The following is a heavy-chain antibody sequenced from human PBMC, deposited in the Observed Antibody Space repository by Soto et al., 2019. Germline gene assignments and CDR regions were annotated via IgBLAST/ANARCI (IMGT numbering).Heavy chain of an antibody. J-gene: IGHJ5*02. CDR2: ISFEGSDK. D-gene: IGHD5-12*01. V-gene: IGHV3-30*18. CDR1: GFSFSTYD. Sequence: QVQLVESGGGVVQPGRSLRLSCAASGFSFSTYDMHWVRQAPGKGLEWVAVISFEGSDKYYADSVKGRFTISKDNSKNTLYLQMNSLRVEDTAVYYCAKDGSEWLRANWFDPWGQGTLVTVSS. CDR3: AKDGSEWLRANWFDP.